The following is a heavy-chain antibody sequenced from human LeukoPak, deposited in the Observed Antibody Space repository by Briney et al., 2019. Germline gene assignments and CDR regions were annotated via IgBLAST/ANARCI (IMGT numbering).Heavy chain of an antibody. D-gene: IGHD5-18*01. J-gene: IGHJ4*02. CDR2: IYESGST. CDR1: GGSISSGDYY. CDR3: ARDRGYSYGYGRTFDY. Sequence: SQTLSLTCTVSGGSISSGDYYWSWIRQPPGKGLEWIRYIYESGSTNYNPSLKSRVTISLDTSKNQFSLKLSSVTAADTAVYFCARDRGYSYGYGRTFDYWGQGTLVTVSS. V-gene: IGHV4-30-4*01.